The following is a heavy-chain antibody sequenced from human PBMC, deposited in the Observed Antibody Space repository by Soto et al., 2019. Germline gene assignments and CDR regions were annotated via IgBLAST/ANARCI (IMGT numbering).Heavy chain of an antibody. CDR2: IYPGDSDT. CDR1: GYSFNSYW. Sequence: GESLKISCKGSGYSFNSYWIGWVRQMPGKGLEWMGIIYPGDSDTRYSPSFQGQVTISADKSISTAYLQWSSLKASDTAMYYCARRDGSGSYVIYSAFDIWGQGTMVPVSS. D-gene: IGHD3-10*01. CDR3: ARRDGSGSYVIYSAFDI. J-gene: IGHJ3*02. V-gene: IGHV5-51*01.